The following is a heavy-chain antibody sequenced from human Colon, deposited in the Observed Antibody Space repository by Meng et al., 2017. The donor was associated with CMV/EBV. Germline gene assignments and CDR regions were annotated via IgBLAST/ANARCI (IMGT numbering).Heavy chain of an antibody. V-gene: IGHV4-39*07. CDR3: ARVFPPIFGIVKNSFNWFDP. CDR1: GASIRSSDYY. Sequence: SETLSLTCSVSGASIRSSDYYWGWIRQPPGKGLEWIGNIYYSGTTSYNPSLKSRVTVSMDTSHNPFSLSLEFVTAADTAVYYCARVFPPIFGIVKNSFNWFDPWGQGMLVTVSS. D-gene: IGHD3-3*01. CDR2: IYYSGTT. J-gene: IGHJ5*02.